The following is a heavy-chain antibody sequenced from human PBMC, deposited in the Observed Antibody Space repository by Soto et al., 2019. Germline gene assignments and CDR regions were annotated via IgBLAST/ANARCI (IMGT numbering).Heavy chain of an antibody. V-gene: IGHV1-18*04. CDR3: ARVGYYDSSGYYLGNWFDP. CDR1: GYPFTSYG. J-gene: IGHJ5*02. CDR2: ISAYNGNT. D-gene: IGHD3-22*01. Sequence: VXPVKVSCKASGYPFTSYGIIWVRQAPGQGLEWMGWISAYNGNTNYAQKLQCRVTMTTDTSTSTAYMELRSLRSDDTAVYYCARVGYYDSSGYYLGNWFDPWGQGTLVTVSS.